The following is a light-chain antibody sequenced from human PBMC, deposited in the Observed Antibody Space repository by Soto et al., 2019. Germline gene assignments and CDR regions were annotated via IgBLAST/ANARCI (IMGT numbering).Light chain of an antibody. CDR3: QQYDTSPRT. CDR2: GAP. J-gene: IGKJ1*01. CDR1: QTVNSIY. V-gene: IGKV3-20*01. Sequence: EIVLTQSPGTLSLYRGERATLSCRASQTVNSIYFAWYQRKPGQAPRLLIYGAPNRDPRIPDRFSGSGSGTDFTLTISRLEDEDFGVYYCQQYDTSPRTFGQGTKVEIK.